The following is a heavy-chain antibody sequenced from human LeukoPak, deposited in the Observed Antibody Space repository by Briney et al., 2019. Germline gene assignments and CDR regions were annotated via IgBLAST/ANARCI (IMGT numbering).Heavy chain of an antibody. CDR1: GFTFSSYA. V-gene: IGHV3-23*01. J-gene: IGHJ4*02. Sequence: GGSLRLSCAASGFTFSSYAMSWVRQAPGKGLEWVSAISGSGGSTYYADSVKGRFTISRDNSKNTLYLQMNSLRAEDTAVYYCANSVLYSSSSPRGYFEYWGQGTLVTVSS. D-gene: IGHD6-6*01. CDR3: ANSVLYSSSSPRGYFEY. CDR2: ISGSGGST.